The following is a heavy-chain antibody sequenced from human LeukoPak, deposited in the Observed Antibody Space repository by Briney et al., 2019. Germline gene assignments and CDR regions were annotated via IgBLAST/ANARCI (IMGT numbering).Heavy chain of an antibody. Sequence: PGGSLRLSCAASGFSFTNHWMHWVRQVPGKGLVWVSLIKTDGTSTSYADSVKGRFTMSRDNARQMVYLQMNGLRAEDSGVYYCHPLAYNNNWGQGTLVTVSS. CDR2: IKTDGTST. CDR1: GFSFTNHW. CDR3: HPLAYNNN. J-gene: IGHJ4*02. V-gene: IGHV3-74*01. D-gene: IGHD1-14*01.